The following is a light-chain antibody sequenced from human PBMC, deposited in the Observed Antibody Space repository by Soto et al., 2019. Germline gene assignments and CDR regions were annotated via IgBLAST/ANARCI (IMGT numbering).Light chain of an antibody. CDR1: CSNIGSNT. J-gene: IGLJ3*02. CDR3: AAWDDSLNGRGV. V-gene: IGLV1-44*01. CDR2: SNN. Sequence: QSVLTQPPSASGTPGQRVTISCSGSCSNIGSNTVNWYQQLPGTAPKLHIYSNNQRPSGVPDRFSGSRSGTSASLAISGLQSEDEGDYYCAAWDDSLNGRGVFGGGTKVTVL.